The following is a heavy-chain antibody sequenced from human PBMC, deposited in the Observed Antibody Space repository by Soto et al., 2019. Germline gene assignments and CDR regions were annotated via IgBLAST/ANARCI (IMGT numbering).Heavy chain of an antibody. V-gene: IGHV3-30*18. J-gene: IGHJ3*01. CDR1: GFTFSSFG. CDR3: AKDRGYCDSSSCYLGHAFDV. D-gene: IGHD2-2*01. CDR2: ISHDGRSK. Sequence: GGSLRLSCAASGFTFSSFGIHWVRQAPGKGLEWVAVISHDGRSKFYGDSVKGRFTVSRDNSKNILSLEMNSLRAEDTAVYYCAKDRGYCDSSSCYLGHAFDVWGQGTMVTVSS.